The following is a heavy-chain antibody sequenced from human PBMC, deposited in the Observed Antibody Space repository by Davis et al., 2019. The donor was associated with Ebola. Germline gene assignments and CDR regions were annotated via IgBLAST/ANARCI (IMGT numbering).Heavy chain of an antibody. D-gene: IGHD1-26*01. CDR3: ARFWYSGSYYYYYGMDV. J-gene: IGHJ6*02. CDR2: INAGNGNT. V-gene: IGHV1-3*01. CDR1: GYTFTSYA. Sequence: ASVKVSCKASGYTFTSYAMHRVRQAPGQRLEWMGWINAGNGNTKYSQKFQGRVTITRDTSASTAYMELSSLRSEDTAVYYCARFWYSGSYYYYYGMDVWGQGTTVTVSS.